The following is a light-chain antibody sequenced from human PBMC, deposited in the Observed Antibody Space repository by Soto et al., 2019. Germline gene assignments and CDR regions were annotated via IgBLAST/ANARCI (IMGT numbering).Light chain of an antibody. CDR3: QQYNSYWT. Sequence: DIEINKTHYKMSESVGDRVNINCRASQSISSRWEWDQEKTGKAPKLLFYKASSLESGVPSRFSGSGSGTEFTLTISSLQPDDFATYYCQQYNSYWTFGQGTKV. V-gene: IGKV1-5*03. CDR1: QSISSR. J-gene: IGKJ1*01. CDR2: KAS.